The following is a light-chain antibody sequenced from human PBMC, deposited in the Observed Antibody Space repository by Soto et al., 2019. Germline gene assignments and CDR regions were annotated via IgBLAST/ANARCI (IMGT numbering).Light chain of an antibody. CDR3: QQSHRTPWT. J-gene: IGKJ1*01. Sequence: DIQMTQSPSSLSASVGDRVTITCQASQTISKYLNWYQQRPGKAPKLLISGASTLESGVPSRFSGSGSGTVFTLTINSLQSEDSATYYCQQSHRTPWTFGQGTKVEIK. CDR2: GAS. V-gene: IGKV1-39*01. CDR1: QTISKY.